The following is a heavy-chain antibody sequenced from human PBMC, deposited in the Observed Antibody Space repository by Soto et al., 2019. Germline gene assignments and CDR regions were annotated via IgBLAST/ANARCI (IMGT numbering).Heavy chain of an antibody. CDR2: INGRSNYK. CDR1: GFMFSTYV. J-gene: IGHJ4*01. Sequence: EVQLVESGGGLVKPGGSLRLSCATSGFMFSTYVMNWVRQAPGKGLEWVSSINGRSNYKYYANSVRGRFTISRDNAKNSLFLQMSSQTAEDTAVYYCAREDGIAGETSSFDYWGHGKLVTGYS. CDR3: AREDGIAGETSSFDY. V-gene: IGHV3-21*01. D-gene: IGHD1-26*01.